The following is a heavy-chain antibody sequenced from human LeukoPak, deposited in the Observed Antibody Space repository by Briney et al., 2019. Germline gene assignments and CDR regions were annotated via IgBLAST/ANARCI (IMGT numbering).Heavy chain of an antibody. Sequence: GGSLKLSCAASGFTFSGSAMHWVRQASGKGLEWVGRIRSKANSYATAYAASVKGRFTISRDDSKNTAYLQMNSLKTEDTAVYYCTTLRIYCSGGSCEIDYWGQGTLVTVSS. CDR2: IRSKANSYAT. V-gene: IGHV3-73*01. CDR1: GFTFSGSA. J-gene: IGHJ4*02. CDR3: TTLRIYCSGGSCEIDY. D-gene: IGHD2-15*01.